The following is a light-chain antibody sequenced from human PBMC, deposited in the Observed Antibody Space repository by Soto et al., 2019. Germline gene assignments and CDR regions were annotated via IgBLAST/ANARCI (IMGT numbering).Light chain of an antibody. CDR1: QSISSW. V-gene: IGKV1-5*01. CDR3: QQYNSYTWT. Sequence: DIQMTQSPSTLSASVVDRVTITCRASQSISSWLAWYQQKPGKAPKLLIYDASSLESGVPSRFSGSGSGTEFTLTISSLKPDDFATYYCQQYNSYTWTFGQGTKV. CDR2: DAS. J-gene: IGKJ1*01.